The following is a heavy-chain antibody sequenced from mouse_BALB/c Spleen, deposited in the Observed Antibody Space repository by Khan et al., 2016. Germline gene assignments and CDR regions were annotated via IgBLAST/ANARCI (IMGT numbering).Heavy chain of an antibody. CDR1: GFSLTGYG. CDR3: TRVLYDDPGVFAS. Sequence: QVQLKESGPGLVAPSQSLSITCTVSGFSLTGYGVNWVRQPPGKGLEWLGMIWGDGSTDYNSALQSRLRIRKDKSKSQVFFKMNSLQTEDTAGYYWTRVLYDDPGVFASWGQGPLVTVSA. D-gene: IGHD2-3*01. J-gene: IGHJ3*01. V-gene: IGHV2-6-7*01. CDR2: IWGDGST.